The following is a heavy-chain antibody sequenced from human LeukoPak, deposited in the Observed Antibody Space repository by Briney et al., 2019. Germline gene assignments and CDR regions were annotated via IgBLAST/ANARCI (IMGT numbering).Heavy chain of an antibody. J-gene: IGHJ3*02. CDR2: ISYDGSNK. CDR3: ARPLYAFDI. V-gene: IGHV3-30-3*01. Sequence: GGSLRLSCAASGFTFSSYAMHWVRQAPGKGLEWVAVISYDGSNKYYADSVKGRFTISRDNAKNSLYLQMNSLRAEDTAVYYCARPLYAFDIWGQGTMVTVSS. CDR1: GFTFSSYA.